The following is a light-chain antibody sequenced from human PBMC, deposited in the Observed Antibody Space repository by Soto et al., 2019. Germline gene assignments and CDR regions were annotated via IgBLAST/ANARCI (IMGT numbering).Light chain of an antibody. CDR2: GAS. Sequence: EIVMTQSPATLSVSPGERATLSCRASQSVSSNLAWYQKKPGQAPRLLIYGASTRANGVPARFSGSGSGTQFALTISTLQSEDFALYYCQQYNAWPPKYTFGQGTKLEIK. V-gene: IGKV3-15*01. J-gene: IGKJ2*01. CDR1: QSVSSN. CDR3: QQYNAWPPKYT.